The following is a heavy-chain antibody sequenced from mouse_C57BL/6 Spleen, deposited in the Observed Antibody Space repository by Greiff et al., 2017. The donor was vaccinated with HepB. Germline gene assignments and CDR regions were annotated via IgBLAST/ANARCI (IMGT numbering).Heavy chain of an antibody. CDR2: IYPGDGDT. CDR3: ARGGDLRRGYAMDY. CDR1: GYAFRSYW. V-gene: IGHV1-80*01. Sequence: QVQLQQSGAELVKPGASVKISCKASGYAFRSYWMNWVKQRPGKGLEWIGQIYPGDGDTNYNGKFKGKATLTADKSSSTAYMQLSSLTSEDSAVYFCARGGDLRRGYAMDYWGQGTSVTVSS. D-gene: IGHD2-12*01. J-gene: IGHJ4*01.